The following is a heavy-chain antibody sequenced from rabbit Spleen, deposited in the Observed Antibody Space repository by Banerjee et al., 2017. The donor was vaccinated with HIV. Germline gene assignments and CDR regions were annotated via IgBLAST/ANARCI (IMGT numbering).Heavy chain of an antibody. CDR2: IYTGSTGTT. Sequence: QSLEESGGDLVKPGASLTLTCTASGFSFSGIYFMCWVRQAPGKGLEWIACIYTGSTGTTYYASWVNGRFTISKASSTTVTLQMTSLTAADTATYFCARHGGGGGWYFNLWGQGTLVTVS. CDR1: GFSFSGIYF. D-gene: IGHD1-1*01. V-gene: IGHV1S40*01. CDR3: ARHGGGGGWYFNL. J-gene: IGHJ4*01.